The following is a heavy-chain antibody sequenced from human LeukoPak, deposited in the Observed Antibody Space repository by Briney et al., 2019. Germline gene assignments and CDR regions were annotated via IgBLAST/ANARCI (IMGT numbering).Heavy chain of an antibody. CDR3: AKDRRSITMVRGAAFDY. CDR2: IYSGGST. CDR1: GFTVSSNY. Sequence: GGSLRLSCAASGFTVSSNYMSWVRQAPGKGLEWVSVIYSGGSTYYADSVKGRFTISRDNSKNTLYLQMNSLRAEDTAVYYCAKDRRSITMVRGAAFDYWGQGTLVTVSS. D-gene: IGHD3-10*01. V-gene: IGHV3-53*01. J-gene: IGHJ4*02.